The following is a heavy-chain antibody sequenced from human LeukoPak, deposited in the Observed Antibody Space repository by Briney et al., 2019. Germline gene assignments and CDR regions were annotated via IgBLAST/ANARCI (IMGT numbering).Heavy chain of an antibody. Sequence: GGSLRLSCAASGFTFSSYAMSWVRQAPGKGLEWVSAISGSAGSTYYADSVKGRFTISRDNSKNTLYLQMGSLRAEDMAVYYCARAGDGYNFYSYYYMDVWGKGPTVTVSS. J-gene: IGHJ6*03. D-gene: IGHD5-24*01. V-gene: IGHV3-23*01. CDR1: GFTFSSYA. CDR3: ARAGDGYNFYSYYYMDV. CDR2: ISGSAGST.